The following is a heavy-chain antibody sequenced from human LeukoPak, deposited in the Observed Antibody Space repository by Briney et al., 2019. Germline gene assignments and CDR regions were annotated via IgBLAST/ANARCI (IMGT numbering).Heavy chain of an antibody. D-gene: IGHD2-15*01. J-gene: IGHJ4*02. CDR1: GYTFTGHY. V-gene: IGHV1-2*02. Sequence: ASVKVSCKASGYTFTGHYMHWVRQAPGQGLEWMGWIDPNSGDTNHAQNFQGRVTLTRDTSISTAYMELSSLRSDDSALYYCAGEYCSGGTCRQGFDYWGQGTLVTVSS. CDR3: AGEYCSGGTCRQGFDY. CDR2: IDPNSGDT.